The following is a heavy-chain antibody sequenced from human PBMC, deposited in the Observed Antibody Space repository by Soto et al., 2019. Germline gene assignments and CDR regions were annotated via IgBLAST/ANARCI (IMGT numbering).Heavy chain of an antibody. J-gene: IGHJ4*02. CDR1: GGSVSSGSYY. D-gene: IGHD6-19*01. V-gene: IGHV4-61*01. Sequence: PSETLSLTCTVSGGSVSSGSYYWSWIRQPPGKGLEWIGYIYYSGSTNYNPSLKSRVTISVDTSKNQFSLKLSSVTAADTAVYYCARAPSIAVAGTGSFDYWGQGTLVTVSS. CDR3: ARAPSIAVAGTGSFDY. CDR2: IYYSGST.